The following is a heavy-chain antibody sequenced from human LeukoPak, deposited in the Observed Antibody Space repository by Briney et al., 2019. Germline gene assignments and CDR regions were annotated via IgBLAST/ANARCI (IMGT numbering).Heavy chain of an antibody. D-gene: IGHD3-22*01. CDR3: AKRSTGYYYDSSGYYGDY. CDR1: GFTFSSYA. V-gene: IGHV3-23*01. CDR2: ISGGGGST. J-gene: IGHJ4*02. Sequence: PGGSLRLSCAASGFTFSSYAMRWVRPAPGKGLEWVSAISGGGGSTYYADSVKGRFSIYRDNSKNTLYLQMNSLRAEDTAVYYCAKRSTGYYYDSSGYYGDYWGQGTLVTVSS.